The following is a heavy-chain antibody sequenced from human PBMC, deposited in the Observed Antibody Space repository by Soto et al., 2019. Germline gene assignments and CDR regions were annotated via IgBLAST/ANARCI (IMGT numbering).Heavy chain of an antibody. CDR1: GYPVTAYY. CDR3: ARGGGVGVAGSAAFDM. D-gene: IGHD3-3*01. Sequence: QLHLVQSGAVVKKPGASVTVSCSASGYPVTAYYMHWVRQAPGRGLEGMGGINPATGAAKYTQTFPGRVTMTRDTSTSTVFMELGGLTSEDTAVFYCARGGGVGVAGSAAFDMWGQGTLVTVSS. J-gene: IGHJ3*02. V-gene: IGHV1-2*02. CDR2: INPATGAA.